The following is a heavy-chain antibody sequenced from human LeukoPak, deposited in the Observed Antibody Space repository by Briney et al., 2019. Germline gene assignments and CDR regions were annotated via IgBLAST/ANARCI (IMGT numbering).Heavy chain of an antibody. J-gene: IGHJ3*02. V-gene: IGHV3-7*01. Sequence: PGGSLRLSCAASGFTFSSYAMSWVRQAPGKGLEWVANIKQDGSEKYYVDSVKGRFTISRDNAKNSLYLQMNSLRAEDTAVYYCAREKVGVFAFDIWGQGTMVTVSS. CDR1: GFTFSSYA. CDR3: AREKVGVFAFDI. CDR2: IKQDGSEK. D-gene: IGHD1-26*01.